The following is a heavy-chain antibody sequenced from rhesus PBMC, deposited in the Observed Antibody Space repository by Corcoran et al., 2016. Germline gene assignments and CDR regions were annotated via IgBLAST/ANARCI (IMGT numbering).Heavy chain of an antibody. V-gene: IGHV5-43*01. CDR2: IYPGDSDT. CDR1: GYSFTGSW. J-gene: IGHJ4*01. CDR3: AKVKDYFDY. Sequence: EVQLLQSGAEVKRPGESLRISCKTSGYSFTGSWISWVRHMPGKGLEWMGSIYPGDSDTRYNPSFQGHVTISADKSISTTYLQWSSLKASDTATYYCAKVKDYFDYWGQGVLVTVSS.